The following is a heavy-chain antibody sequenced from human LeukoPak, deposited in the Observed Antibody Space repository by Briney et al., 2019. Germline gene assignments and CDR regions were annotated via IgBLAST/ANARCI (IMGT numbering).Heavy chain of an antibody. J-gene: IGHJ4*02. Sequence: AAVKVSCTASGYTLTSYGICWVRPAPGQGLGWVGWVSAYNGNTNYAQKLQGRVTMTTDTSKSTAYMELRSVRSDDTAVYYCARELGSGWPGDYWGQGTLVSVS. CDR1: GYTLTSYG. V-gene: IGHV1-18*01. D-gene: IGHD6-19*01. CDR3: ARELGSGWPGDY. CDR2: VSAYNGNT.